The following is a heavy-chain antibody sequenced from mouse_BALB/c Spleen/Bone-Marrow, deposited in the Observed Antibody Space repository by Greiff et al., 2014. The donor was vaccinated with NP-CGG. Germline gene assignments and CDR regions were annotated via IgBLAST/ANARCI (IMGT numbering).Heavy chain of an antibody. CDR3: ARRGYDNSYWYFGV. CDR2: ISSGGSHT. D-gene: IGHD2-10*02. Sequence: EVKLMESGGDLVKPGGSLKLSCAASGFTFSSYSMSWVRQTPDKRLEWVATISSGGSHTYYPDSVKGRFTISRDNAKNTLYLQMSSLKSEDTAIYYCARRGYDNSYWYFGVWGAGTTVIVSS. J-gene: IGHJ1*01. CDR1: GFTFSSYS. V-gene: IGHV5-6*02.